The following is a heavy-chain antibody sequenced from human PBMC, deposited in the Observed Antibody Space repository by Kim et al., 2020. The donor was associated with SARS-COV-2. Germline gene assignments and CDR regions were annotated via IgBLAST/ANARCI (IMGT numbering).Heavy chain of an antibody. CDR3: AKKGADCSGGSCFGS. V-gene: IGHV3-23*01. Sequence: DSVEGRCTMSRDNSKNTVSLQMNSLRADDTAIYYCAKKGADCSGGSCFGSWGQGTLVTVSS. D-gene: IGHD2-15*01. J-gene: IGHJ5*02.